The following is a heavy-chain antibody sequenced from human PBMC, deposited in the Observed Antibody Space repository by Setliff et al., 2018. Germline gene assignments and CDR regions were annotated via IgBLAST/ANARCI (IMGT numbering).Heavy chain of an antibody. D-gene: IGHD6-13*01. CDR3: ARELGYSSTWYSHEGFNI. J-gene: IGHJ3*02. Sequence: GGSLRLSCAASGFTFSFYSMNWVRQAPGKGLEWISYISSGSNSIDYADSVKGRFTIFRDNAKNSLYLQMNSLRAEDTAVYYCARELGYSSTWYSHEGFNIWGQGTMVTVSS. V-gene: IGHV3-48*01. CDR2: ISSGSNSI. CDR1: GFTFSFYS.